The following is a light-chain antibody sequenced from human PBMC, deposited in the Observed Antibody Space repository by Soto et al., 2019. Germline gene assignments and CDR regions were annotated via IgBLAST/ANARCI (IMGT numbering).Light chain of an antibody. V-gene: IGKV3-15*01. CDR1: QSVSSN. Sequence: EKVMTQSPATLSVSPGERATLSSRASQSVSSNLAWYQQKPGQAPRLLIYGASTRATGIPARFSGSGSGTEFTLTISSLQSEDFAVYYCQQYNNWPPWTFGQGTKVDIK. CDR3: QQYNNWPPWT. J-gene: IGKJ1*01. CDR2: GAS.